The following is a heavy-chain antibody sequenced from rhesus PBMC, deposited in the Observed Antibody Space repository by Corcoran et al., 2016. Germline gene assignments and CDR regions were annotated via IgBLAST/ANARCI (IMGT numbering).Heavy chain of an antibody. Sequence: QVQLQESGPGLLKPSETLSFTCTVSVGSSSSKFWSWTRPSPVKGLGGIGFIQVASEGTSYNPSIESRVTISRDTSKNQFSLRLNSVTAADTAVYYCARYLTWTLDYWGQGVMVTVTS. CDR3: ARYLTWTLDY. J-gene: IGHJ4*01. CDR1: VGSSSSKF. D-gene: IGHD1-38*01. CDR2: IQVASEGT. V-gene: IGHV4-147*01.